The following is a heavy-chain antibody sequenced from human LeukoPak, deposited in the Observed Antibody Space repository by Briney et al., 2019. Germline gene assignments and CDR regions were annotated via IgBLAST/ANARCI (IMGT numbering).Heavy chain of an antibody. CDR1: GFTFSNFG. CDR2: IWYDGSNK. CDR3: AEVARSGY. Sequence: PGRSLRLSCAASGFTFSNFGMHWVRQAPGKGLEWVAIIWYDGSNKYYADSVKGRFTISRDNAKNSLYLQMNSLRAEDTAVYYCAEVARSGYWGQGTLVTVSS. J-gene: IGHJ4*02. V-gene: IGHV3-33*03.